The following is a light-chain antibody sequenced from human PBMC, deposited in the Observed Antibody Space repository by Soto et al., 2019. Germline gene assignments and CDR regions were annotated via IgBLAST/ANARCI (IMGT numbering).Light chain of an antibody. V-gene: IGKV1-5*01. CDR1: QSISKW. CDR2: DAS. CDR3: QQYNHYSSST. J-gene: IGKJ2*01. Sequence: DIPLTQSPSTLSASVGDRVTITCRASQSISKWLAWYQHKPGKAPNLLIFDASRLHSGVPSRLNASGSGTEFTLTIDGLQPDDFGTYYCQQYNHYSSSTFGQGTKLES.